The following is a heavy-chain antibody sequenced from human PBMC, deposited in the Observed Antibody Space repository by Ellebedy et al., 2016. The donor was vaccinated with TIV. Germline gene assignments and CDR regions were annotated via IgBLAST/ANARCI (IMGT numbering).Heavy chain of an antibody. CDR2: IVPIFGTA. CDR3: ARLGVRFGELLSGGWFDP. D-gene: IGHD3-10*01. J-gene: IGHJ5*02. CDR1: GGTFSSYA. V-gene: IGHV1-69*13. Sequence: ASVKVSCXASGGTFSSYAISWVRQAPGQGLEWMGGIVPIFGTANYAKKFQGRVTITADESTRTAYMELSSLRSEDTAVYYCARLGVRFGELLSGGWFDPWGQGTLVTVSS.